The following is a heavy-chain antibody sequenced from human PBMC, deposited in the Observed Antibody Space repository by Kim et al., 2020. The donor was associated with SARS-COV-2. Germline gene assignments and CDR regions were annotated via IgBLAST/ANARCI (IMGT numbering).Heavy chain of an antibody. J-gene: IGHJ6*02. CDR1: GFTFGDYA. CDR2: ISWNSGSI. D-gene: IGHD6-19*01. CDR3: AKDAAQQWLVRYYGMDV. V-gene: IGHV3-9*01. Sequence: GGSLRLSCAASGFTFGDYAMHWVRQAPGKGLEWVSGISWNSGSIGYADSVKGRFTISRDNAKNSLYLQMNSLRAEDTALYYCAKDAAQQWLVRYYGMDVWGQGTTVTVSS.